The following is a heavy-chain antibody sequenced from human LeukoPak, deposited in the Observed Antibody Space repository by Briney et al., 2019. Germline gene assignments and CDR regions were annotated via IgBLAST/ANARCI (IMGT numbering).Heavy chain of an antibody. CDR1: GGSISSGGYS. Sequence: SETLSLTCAVSGGSISSGGYSWSWIRQPPGKGLEWIGYIYYSGSTKYNPSLKSRVTISVDTSKNQFSLKVRSVTAADTAVYYCARATWDSSGYYIDYWGQGTLVTVSS. CDR3: ARATWDSSGYYIDY. V-gene: IGHV4-61*08. CDR2: IYYSGST. D-gene: IGHD3-22*01. J-gene: IGHJ4*02.